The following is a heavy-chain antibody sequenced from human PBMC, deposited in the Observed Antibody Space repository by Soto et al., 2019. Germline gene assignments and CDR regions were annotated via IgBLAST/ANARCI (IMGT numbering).Heavy chain of an antibody. D-gene: IGHD6-19*01. CDR2: ISYDGSNK. Sequence: QVQLVESGGGVVQPGRSLRLSCAASGFTFSTYAMYWVRQAPGKGLEWVTVISYDGSNKYYADSVKGRFTITRDNSKNTLVRQMNSLRAEDTAVYYCAREFYSSGWYGGVDYWGQGTLVTVSS. CDR1: GFTFSTYA. V-gene: IGHV3-30-3*01. J-gene: IGHJ4*02. CDR3: AREFYSSGWYGGVDY.